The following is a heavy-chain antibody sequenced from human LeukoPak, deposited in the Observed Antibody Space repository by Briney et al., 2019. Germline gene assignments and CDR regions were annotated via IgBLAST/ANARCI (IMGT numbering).Heavy chain of an antibody. V-gene: IGHV4-4*07. J-gene: IGHJ5*02. CDR3: AREGGDPRWLDP. D-gene: IGHD6-25*01. Sequence: PSETLSLTCTVSGGSISTFYWTRIRQPAGKGLEWIGRINNSGSTNYNPSLRSRVSMSVDRSKNQFSVTLSSVTAADTAVYFCAREGGDPRWLDPWGQGTLVTVSS. CDR1: GGSISTFY. CDR2: INNSGST.